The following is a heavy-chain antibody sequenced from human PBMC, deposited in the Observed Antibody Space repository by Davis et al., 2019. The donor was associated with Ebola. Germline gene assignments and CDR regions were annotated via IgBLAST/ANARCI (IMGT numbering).Heavy chain of an antibody. V-gene: IGHV4-34*01. CDR3: ARGTEVTFGRVIVPFDY. Sequence: SETLSLTCAVYGGSFSGYYWSWIRHPPGKGLEWIGEINHSGSTNYNPSLKSRVSISVDTSKNQFSLKLSSVTAADTAVYHCARGTEVTFGRVIVPFDYWGQGTLVTVSS. J-gene: IGHJ4*02. CDR1: GGSFSGYY. D-gene: IGHD3-16*02. CDR2: INHSGST.